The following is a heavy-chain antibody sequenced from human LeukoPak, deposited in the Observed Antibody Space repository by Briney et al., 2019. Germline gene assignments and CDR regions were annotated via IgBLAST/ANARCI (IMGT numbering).Heavy chain of an antibody. CDR2: ISGSGTNT. D-gene: IGHD2-2*01. CDR1: GFTFSNYA. V-gene: IGHV3-23*01. Sequence: PGGSLRLSCAASGFTFSNYAMNWVRQAPGKGLEWVSTISGSGTNTYYADSVKGRFTISRDNSKNTLYLQMSSLRADGAAVHYCAKGRSGYCSSSSCQDNFDYWGQGAPVTVSS. CDR3: AKGRSGYCSSSSCQDNFDY. J-gene: IGHJ4*02.